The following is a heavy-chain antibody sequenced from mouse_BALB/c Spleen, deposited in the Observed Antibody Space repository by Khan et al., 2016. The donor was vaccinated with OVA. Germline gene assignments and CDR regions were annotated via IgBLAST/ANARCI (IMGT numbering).Heavy chain of an antibody. Sequence: EVMLVESGGDLVKPGGSLKLSCAASGFTFSSYSMSWVRQTPDKRLEWVATISSGGDYTYYPDSVKGRFTISRDNAKNTRYLQMSSLKSEDTAMYYCASHLTGSFAYWGQGTLVTVSS. V-gene: IGHV5-6*01. CDR3: ASHLTGSFAY. J-gene: IGHJ3*01. D-gene: IGHD4-1*01. CDR2: ISSGGDYT. CDR1: GFTFSSYS.